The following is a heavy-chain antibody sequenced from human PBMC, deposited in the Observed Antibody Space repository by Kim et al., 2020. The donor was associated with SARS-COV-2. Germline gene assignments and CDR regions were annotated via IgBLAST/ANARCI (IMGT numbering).Heavy chain of an antibody. CDR1: GGSISSSNW. J-gene: IGHJ5*02. V-gene: IGHV4-4*02. CDR3: ARVQVVLTGPNWFEPWGQGTLTGPNWIDP. Sequence: SETLSLTCAVSGGSISSSNWWSWVRQPPEKGLEWIGEIYHSGSTNYNPSLKSRVTLSVDKSKNQFSLKLSSVTAADTAVYYCARVQVVLTGPNWFEPWGQGTLTGPNWIDPWGQGTLVTVSS. CDR2: IYHSGST. D-gene: IGHD1-1*01.